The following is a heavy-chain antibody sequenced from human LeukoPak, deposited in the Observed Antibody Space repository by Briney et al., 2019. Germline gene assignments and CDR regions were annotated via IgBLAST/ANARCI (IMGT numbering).Heavy chain of an antibody. CDR3: TGNYYGSGSYADFDY. D-gene: IGHD3-10*01. CDR2: IRSTANGYAT. V-gene: IGHV3-73*01. J-gene: IGHJ4*02. Sequence: PGGSLRLSCAASGFTFSGSALPWVRQASGKGLEWVGRIRSTANGYATAYAASVKGRFTSSRDDSKNTAYLQMDSLKTEDTAVYYCTGNYYGSGSYADFDYWGQGTLVTVSS. CDR1: GFTFSGSA.